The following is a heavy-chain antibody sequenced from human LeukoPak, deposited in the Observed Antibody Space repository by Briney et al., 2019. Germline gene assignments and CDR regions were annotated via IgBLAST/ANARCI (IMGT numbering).Heavy chain of an antibody. D-gene: IGHD3-10*01. CDR1: GGSFSGYY. V-gene: IGHV4-34*01. CDR2: INHSGST. J-gene: IGHJ4*02. CDR3: ARRPLWFGELDYFDY. Sequence: PSETLSLTCAVYGGSFSGYYWSWFRQPPGKGLEWIGEINHSGSTNYNPSLKSRVTISVDTSKNQFSLKLSSVTAADTAVYYCARRPLWFGELDYFDYWGQGTLVTVSS.